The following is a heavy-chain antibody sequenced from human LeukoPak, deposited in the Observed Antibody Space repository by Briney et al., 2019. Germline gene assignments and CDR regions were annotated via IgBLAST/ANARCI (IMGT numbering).Heavy chain of an antibody. J-gene: IGHJ4*02. CDR2: ISGSGGST. CDR1: GFTFISYG. CDR3: AKSNPLRYFDWLLPSDY. D-gene: IGHD3-9*01. Sequence: GGSLRLSCAASGFTFISYGMSWVRQAPGKVLEWVSAISGSGGSTYYADSVKGRFTISRDNSKNTLYLQMNSLRAEDTAVYYCAKSNPLRYFDWLLPSDYWGQGTLVTVSS. V-gene: IGHV3-23*01.